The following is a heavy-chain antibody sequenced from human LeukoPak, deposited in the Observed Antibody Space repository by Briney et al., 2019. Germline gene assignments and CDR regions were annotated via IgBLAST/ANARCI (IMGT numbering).Heavy chain of an antibody. CDR1: GYTFTSYG. D-gene: IGHD4-17*01. Sequence: ASVKVSCKASGYTFTSYGISWVRQAPGQGVEWMGWSSAYNGNTNYAQKLQGRGTRTTDTSTSTAYMELRSLRSDDTAVYYCASYFGADPTEGYFDDWGQGTLVTVSS. V-gene: IGHV1-18*01. CDR3: ASYFGADPTEGYFDD. J-gene: IGHJ4*02. CDR2: SSAYNGNT.